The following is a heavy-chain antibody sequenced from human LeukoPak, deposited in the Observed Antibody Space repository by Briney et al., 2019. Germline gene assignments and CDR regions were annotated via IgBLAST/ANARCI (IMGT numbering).Heavy chain of an antibody. CDR1: GYTFGDYG. J-gene: IGHJ4*02. CDR2: ISALNGNT. V-gene: IGHV1-18*01. CDR3: ARDFALLWLGDKPFDY. Sequence: ASVKVSCKASGYTFGDYGFSWVRQAPGQGLEWMGWISALNGNTYYVQKFKGRVTMTTDSSTKTAYMELRSLRSDDTAVYFCARDFALLWLGDKPFDYWGQGTLVTVSS. D-gene: IGHD3-10*01.